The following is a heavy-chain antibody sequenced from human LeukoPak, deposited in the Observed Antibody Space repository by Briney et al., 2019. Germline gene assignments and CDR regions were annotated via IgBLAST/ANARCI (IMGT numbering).Heavy chain of an antibody. CDR1: GFTFSSYA. CDR3: AKVPSQITMVRGVHFDY. CDR2: ISGSGGST. Sequence: GGSLRLSCAASGFTFSSYAMRWVRQAPGKGLEWVSAISGSGGSTYYADSVKGRFTISRDNSKNTLYLQMNSLRAEDTAVYYCAKVPSQITMVRGVHFDYWGQGTLVTVSS. D-gene: IGHD3-10*01. J-gene: IGHJ4*02. V-gene: IGHV3-23*01.